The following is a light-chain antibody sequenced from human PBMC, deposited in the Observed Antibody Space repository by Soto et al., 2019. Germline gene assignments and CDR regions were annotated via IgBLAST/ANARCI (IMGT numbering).Light chain of an antibody. J-gene: IGKJ5*01. CDR3: QQRSNWPPIT. Sequence: EIVMTQSPATLSVSPGERATFSCRASQSVSSNLAWYQQKPGQAPRLLIYGASTRATGIPARFSGSGSGTEFTLTISSLEPEDFAVYYCQQRSNWPPITFGQGTRLEI. CDR1: QSVSSN. CDR2: GAS. V-gene: IGKV3-15*01.